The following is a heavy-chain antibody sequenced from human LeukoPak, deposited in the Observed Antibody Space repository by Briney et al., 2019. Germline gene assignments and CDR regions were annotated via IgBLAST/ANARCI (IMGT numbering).Heavy chain of an antibody. D-gene: IGHD3-3*01. V-gene: IGHV4-30-2*01. CDR2: INHSGST. CDR3: ARGPIFGYYYYGMDV. Sequence: PSQTLSLTCTVSGGSISSGAYYWSWIRQPPGKGLEWIGEINHSGSTNYNPSLKSRVTISVDTSKNQFSLKLSSVTAADTAVYYCARGPIFGYYYYGMDVWGQGTTVTVSS. CDR1: GGSISSGAYY. J-gene: IGHJ6*02.